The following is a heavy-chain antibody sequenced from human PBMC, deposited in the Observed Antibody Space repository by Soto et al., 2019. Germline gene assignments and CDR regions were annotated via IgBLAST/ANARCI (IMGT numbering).Heavy chain of an antibody. CDR1: GYTFTSYG. J-gene: IGHJ4*01. Sequence: ASVKVSCKASGYTFTSYGISWVRQAPGQGLEWMGWISTYSTNTNFAQKLQGRVTLTTDTSTSTAYMELRSLRSDDTAVYYCAREVRPYDFWSGLKEGVDYWG. V-gene: IGHV1-18*01. CDR3: AREVRPYDFWSGLKEGVDY. D-gene: IGHD3-3*01. CDR2: ISTYSTNT.